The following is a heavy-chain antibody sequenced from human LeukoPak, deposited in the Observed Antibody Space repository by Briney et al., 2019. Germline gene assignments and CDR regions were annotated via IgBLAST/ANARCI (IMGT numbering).Heavy chain of an antibody. CDR3: ARSPWLVHTRYYFDY. J-gene: IGHJ4*02. Sequence: PGGSLRLSCAASGFTFSSYWMSWVRQAPGKGLEWVANIKQDGSEKYYVDSVKGRFTISRDNAKNLLYLQMNSLRAEDTAVYYCARSPWLVHTRYYFDYWGQGTLVTVSS. CDR2: IKQDGSEK. D-gene: IGHD6-19*01. CDR1: GFTFSSYW. V-gene: IGHV3-7*01.